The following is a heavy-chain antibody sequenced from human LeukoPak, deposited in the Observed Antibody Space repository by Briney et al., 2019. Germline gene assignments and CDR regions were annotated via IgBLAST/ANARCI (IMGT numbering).Heavy chain of an antibody. CDR3: ARCPYSSGWYYSNDY. CDR2: IYPGDSDT. Sequence: GESLKISCKGSGYSFTSYWIGWVRQMPGKGLEWTGIIYPGDSDTRYSPSFQGQVTISADKSISTAYLQWSSLKASDTAMYYCARCPYSSGWYYSNDYWGQGTLVTVSS. V-gene: IGHV5-51*03. CDR1: GYSFTSYW. J-gene: IGHJ4*02. D-gene: IGHD6-19*01.